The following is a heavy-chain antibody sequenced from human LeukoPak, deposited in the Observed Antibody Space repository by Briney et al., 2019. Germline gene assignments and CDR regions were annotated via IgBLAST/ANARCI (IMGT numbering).Heavy chain of an antibody. Sequence: ASVKVSCKASGYTFTSYYMHWVRQAPGQGLEWMGIINPSGGSTSYAQKFQGRVAMTRDTSTSTVYMELSSLRSEDTAVYYCSRVRGVSYGMDVWGQGTTVTVSS. CDR2: INPSGGST. V-gene: IGHV1-46*01. J-gene: IGHJ6*02. D-gene: IGHD3-10*01. CDR3: SRVRGVSYGMDV. CDR1: GYTFTSYY.